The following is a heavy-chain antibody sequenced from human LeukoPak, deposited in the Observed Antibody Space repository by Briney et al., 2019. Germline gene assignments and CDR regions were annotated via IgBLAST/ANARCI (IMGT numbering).Heavy chain of an antibody. V-gene: IGHV3-30-3*01. D-gene: IGHD3-22*01. CDR2: ISYDGINK. CDR3: APARPHYYESSGYLDD. CDR1: GFTFSDYA. J-gene: IGHJ4*02. Sequence: GGSLRLSCAASGFTFSDYAMHWVRQAPGKGLGWVAVISYDGINKYYADSVKGRFTISRDNSKNTLYLQMNSLRPEHTAVYYCAPARPHYYESSGYLDDWGQGTLVTVSS.